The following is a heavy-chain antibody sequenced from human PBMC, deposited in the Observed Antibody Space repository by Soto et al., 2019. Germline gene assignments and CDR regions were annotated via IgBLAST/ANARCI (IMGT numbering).Heavy chain of an antibody. Sequence: QVQLVQSGAEVKKPGASVKVSCKASGYTFTSYGISWVRQAPGQGLEWMGWISAYNGNTNYAQKLQGRVTMTTDTSTSXXYMELRSLRSDDTAVDYCAIEGVETATGYYYGMDVWGQGTTVTVSS. CDR1: GYTFTSYG. CDR2: ISAYNGNT. J-gene: IGHJ6*02. D-gene: IGHD2-21*02. V-gene: IGHV1-18*01. CDR3: AIEGVETATGYYYGMDV.